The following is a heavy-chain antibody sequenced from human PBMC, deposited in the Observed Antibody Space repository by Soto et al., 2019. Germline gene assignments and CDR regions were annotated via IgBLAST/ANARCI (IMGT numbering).Heavy chain of an antibody. J-gene: IGHJ3*02. CDR2: ISAYNGNT. CDR3: ASWNYSTDAFYI. D-gene: IGHD6-13*01. CDR1: GYTFTSYG. V-gene: IGHV1-18*01. Sequence: QVQLVQSGAEVKKPGASVKVSCKSSGYTFTSYGITWVRQAPGQGLEWMGWISAYNGNTNYAQKLQGRVTMTTDTSTSTAYMELRSLRSDDTAVYDCASWNYSTDAFYILGQGTMVTVSS.